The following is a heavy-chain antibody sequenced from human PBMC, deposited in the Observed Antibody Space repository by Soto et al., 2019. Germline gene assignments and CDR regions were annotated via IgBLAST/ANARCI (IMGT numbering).Heavy chain of an antibody. CDR1: GFTFGDYA. D-gene: IGHD6-13*01. CDR2: IRSKAYGGTT. CDR3: TREPSSSWYFGYYYGMDV. V-gene: IGHV3-49*03. Sequence: GSLRLSCTASGFTFGDYAMSWFRQAPGKGLEWVGFIRSKAYGGTTEYAASVKGRFTISRDDSKSIAYLQMNSLKTEDTAVYYCTREPSSSWYFGYYYGMDVWGQGTTVTVSS. J-gene: IGHJ6*02.